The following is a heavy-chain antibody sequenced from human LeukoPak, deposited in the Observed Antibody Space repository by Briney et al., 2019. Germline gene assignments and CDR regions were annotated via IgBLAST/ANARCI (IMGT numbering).Heavy chain of an antibody. CDR2: IRYDGNNK. V-gene: IGHV3-30*02. CDR3: ANGDGGLVACDL. Sequence: GGSLRLACAASGFTFRSYGMDWVRQAPGKGLEWVAFIRYDGNNKDYADSVKGRFTISRDNSKNTLYLQMNSLRAEDTAVYYCANGDGGLVACDLWGQGTMVTVSS. CDR1: GFTFRSYG. D-gene: IGHD4-23*01. J-gene: IGHJ3*01.